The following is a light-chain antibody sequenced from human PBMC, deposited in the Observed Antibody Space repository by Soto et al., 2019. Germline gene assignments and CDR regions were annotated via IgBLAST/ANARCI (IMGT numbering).Light chain of an antibody. Sequence: EIVLTQSPGTLSFSPGERATLSCRASQSVTGNSLAWSWQKPGQAPRLLFFGAPSRATGIPDRLSGSGSGTDFTLTISTLEPQDFALYSSQHCLNSPWAFGKETKVQIK. CDR3: QHCLNSPWA. CDR1: QSVTGNS. V-gene: IGKV3-20*01. J-gene: IGKJ4*01. CDR2: GAP.